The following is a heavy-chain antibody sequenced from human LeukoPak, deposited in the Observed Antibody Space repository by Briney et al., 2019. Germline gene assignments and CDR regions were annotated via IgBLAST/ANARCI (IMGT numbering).Heavy chain of an antibody. CDR1: GFTFSSYS. CDR3: ARDSTYYYDSSGYPPDY. CDR2: ISSSSSYI. Sequence: KPGGSLRLSCAASGFTFSSYSMNWVREAPGKGLEWVSSISSSSSYIYYADSVKGRFTISRDNAKNSLYLQMNSLRAEDTAVYYCARDSTYYYDSSGYPPDYWGQGTLVTVSS. D-gene: IGHD3-22*01. V-gene: IGHV3-21*01. J-gene: IGHJ4*02.